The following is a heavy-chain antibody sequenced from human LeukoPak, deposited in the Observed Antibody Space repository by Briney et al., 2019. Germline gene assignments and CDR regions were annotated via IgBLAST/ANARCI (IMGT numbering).Heavy chain of an antibody. CDR2: INPNSGDT. D-gene: IGHD5-18*01. V-gene: IGHV1-2*02. J-gene: IGHJ6*02. Sequence: ASVKVSCKASGYTFTGYYMHWVRQAPGQGLEWMGWINPNSGDTNYAQKFQGRVTMTRDTSISTAYMELSRLRSDDTAVYYCATTGPLIQLWSGYYYYGMDVWGQGTTVTVSS. CDR3: ATTGPLIQLWSGYYYYGMDV. CDR1: GYTFTGYY.